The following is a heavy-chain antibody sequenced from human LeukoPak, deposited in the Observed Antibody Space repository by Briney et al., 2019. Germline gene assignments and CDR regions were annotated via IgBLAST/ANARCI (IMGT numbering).Heavy chain of an antibody. V-gene: IGHV1-2*02. J-gene: IGHJ5*02. D-gene: IGHD2-2*01. CDR1: GYTFTGYY. CDR2: INPNSGGT. Sequence: GASVKVSCKASGYTFTGYYMHWVRQAPGQGLEWMGWINPNSGGTNYAQKFQGRVTMTRDTSISTAYMKLSRLRSDDTAVYYCARVTHQLLSFRWFDPWGQGTLVTVSS. CDR3: ARVTHQLLSFRWFDP.